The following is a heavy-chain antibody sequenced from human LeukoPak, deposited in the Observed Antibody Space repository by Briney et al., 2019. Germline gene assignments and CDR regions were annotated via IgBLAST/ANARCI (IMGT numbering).Heavy chain of an antibody. J-gene: IGHJ4*02. CDR2: IENDGSNK. CDR3: ANLLYYSY. CDR1: GFTFRSFG. D-gene: IGHD5/OR15-5a*01. Sequence: GGSLRLSRAVSGFTFRSFGMHWVRQAPGKGLEWVAFIENDGSNKYFADSVKGRFTISRDNFKSTLYLQMNNLRAEDTAVYCCANLLYYSYWGQGTLVTVSS. V-gene: IGHV3-30*02.